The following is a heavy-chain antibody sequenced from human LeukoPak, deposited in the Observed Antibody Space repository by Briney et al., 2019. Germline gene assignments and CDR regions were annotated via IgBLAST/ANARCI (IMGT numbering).Heavy chain of an antibody. CDR3: AGVGMGNIVVVPAARYGTFDY. CDR2: INHSGST. Sequence: SETLSLTCAVYGGSFSGYYWSWIRQPPGKGLEWIGEINHSGSTNYNPSLKSRVTISVDTSKNQFSLKLSSVTAADTAVYYCAGVGMGNIVVVPAARYGTFDYGGQGTLVTVPS. CDR1: GGSFSGYY. J-gene: IGHJ4*02. V-gene: IGHV4-34*01. D-gene: IGHD2-2*01.